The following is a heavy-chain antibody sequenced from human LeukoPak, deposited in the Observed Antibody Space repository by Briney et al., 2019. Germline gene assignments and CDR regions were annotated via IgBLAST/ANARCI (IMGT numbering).Heavy chain of an antibody. CDR2: IYHGGST. V-gene: IGHV4-38-2*01. J-gene: IGHJ4*02. D-gene: IGHD2-2*01. Sequence: SETLSLTCAVSGYSISSGYYRGWIRQPAGKGLEWIGSIYHGGSTYYNPSPKSRVTISVDTSKNQFSLKLSSVTAADTAVYYCARLPQYCSSTSCSLYYFDYWGQGTLVTVSS. CDR1: GYSISSGYY. CDR3: ARLPQYCSSTSCSLYYFDY.